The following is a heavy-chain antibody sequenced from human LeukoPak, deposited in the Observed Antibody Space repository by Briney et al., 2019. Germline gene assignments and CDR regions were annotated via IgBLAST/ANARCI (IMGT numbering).Heavy chain of an antibody. V-gene: IGHV3-21*01. CDR3: ARSPGATWSSDS. J-gene: IGHJ4*02. CDR1: GFSFDTYS. Sequence: GGSLRLSCAASGFSFDTYSMNWVRQAPGKGLEWVSSISSSSSYIYYADSVKGRFTISRDNAKNSLYLQMNSLRADDTAVYYCARSPGATWSSDSWGQGTLVTVSS. D-gene: IGHD1-1*01. CDR2: ISSSSSYI.